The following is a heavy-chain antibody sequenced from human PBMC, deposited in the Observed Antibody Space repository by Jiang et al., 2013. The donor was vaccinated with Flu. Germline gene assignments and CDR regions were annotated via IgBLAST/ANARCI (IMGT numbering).Heavy chain of an antibody. V-gene: IGHV4-39*01. CDR1: GGSISSSSYY. Sequence: LLKPSETLSLTCTVSGGSISSSSYYWDWIRQPPGKGLEWIGSIYYSGSTYFNPSLKSRVTISVDTSKNQFSLKLSSVTAADAAVYYCARRAYGDFVGYYDYWGQGTLVTVSS. CDR2: IYYSGST. D-gene: IGHD4-17*01. J-gene: IGHJ4*02. CDR3: ARRAYGDFVGYYDY.